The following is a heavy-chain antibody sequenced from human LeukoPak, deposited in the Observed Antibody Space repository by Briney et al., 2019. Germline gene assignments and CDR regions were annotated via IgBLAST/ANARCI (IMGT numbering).Heavy chain of an antibody. CDR1: GLTFSSYG. V-gene: IGHV3-23*01. J-gene: IGHJ4*02. D-gene: IGHD5-18*01. CDR2: ISGSGGST. Sequence: GGSLRLSCAASGLTFSSYGMSWVRQAPGKGLEWVSAISGSGGSTYYADSVKGRFTISRDNSKNTLYLQMNSLRAEDTAVYYCANSHKYSYGSAYIWGQGTLVTVSS. CDR3: ANSHKYSYGSAYI.